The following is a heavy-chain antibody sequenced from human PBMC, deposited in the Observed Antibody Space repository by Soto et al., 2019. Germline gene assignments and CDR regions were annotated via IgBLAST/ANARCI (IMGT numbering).Heavy chain of an antibody. J-gene: IGHJ3*01. D-gene: IGHD4-17*01. CDR2: SIPKSYIT. Sequence: EVQLVESGGGLVQPGGSLRLSCAASGFTFSDNQIDWVRQAPGKGLEWVGRSIPKSYITEYAASVRGRFTISRDDSKTSLYLQMNNLKNEDTAVYYCARAGTVTTRRAFDLWGQGTMVTVSS. V-gene: IGHV3-72*01. CDR3: ARAGTVTTRRAFDL. CDR1: GFTFSDNQ.